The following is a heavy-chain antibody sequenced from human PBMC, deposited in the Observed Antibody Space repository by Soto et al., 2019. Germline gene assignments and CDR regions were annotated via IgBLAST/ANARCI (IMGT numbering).Heavy chain of an antibody. V-gene: IGHV3-21*02. Sequence: EVRLVESGGGLVKPGGSLRGSCAASGFNFNTYSMNWVRHAPGKGLEWVSFISTSGGYKYYADSVRGRFNISRDNAKKSVYLEMNSLTADDTAVYYCAGERSALPGARDAMDVWGQGTTVTVSS. CDR2: ISTSGGYK. D-gene: IGHD1-26*01. CDR1: GFNFNTYS. J-gene: IGHJ6*02. CDR3: AGERSALPGARDAMDV.